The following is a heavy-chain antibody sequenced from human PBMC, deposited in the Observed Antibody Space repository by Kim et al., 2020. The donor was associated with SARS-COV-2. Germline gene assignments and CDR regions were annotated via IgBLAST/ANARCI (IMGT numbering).Heavy chain of an antibody. CDR1: GYRFSFSA. V-gene: IGHV7-4-1*02. D-gene: IGHD5-12*01. CDR2: INTNTGNP. Sequence: ASVKVSCKASGYRFSFSAMNWLRQAPGQGLEWMGWINTNTGNPTYAHGFTGRFVFSLDTSVSTAYLQISSLKSEDTAVYYCAGSGYDLGFHYWGQGTLVTVSS. J-gene: IGHJ4*02. CDR3: AGSGYDLGFHY.